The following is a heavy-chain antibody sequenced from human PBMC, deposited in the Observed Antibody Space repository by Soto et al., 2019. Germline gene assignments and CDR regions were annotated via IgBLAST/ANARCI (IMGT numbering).Heavy chain of an antibody. V-gene: IGHV4-59*03. J-gene: IGHJ6*03. CDR3: ARGAARRSPGDYYYYYMDV. D-gene: IGHD6-6*01. CDR2: IYYSGST. CDR1: GGSISSYY. Sequence: SETLSLTCTVSGGSISSYYWSWIRQPPGKGLEWIGYIYYSGSTNYNPSLKSRVTISVDTSTSTVYMELSSLRSEDTAVYYCARGAARRSPGDYYYYYMDVWGKGTTVTVSS.